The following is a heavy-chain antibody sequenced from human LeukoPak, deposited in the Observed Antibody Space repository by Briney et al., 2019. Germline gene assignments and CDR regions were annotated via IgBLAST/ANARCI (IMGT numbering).Heavy chain of an antibody. J-gene: IGHJ4*02. D-gene: IGHD1-14*01. CDR2: ISGSGNT. V-gene: IGHV3-23*01. Sequence: GGSLRLSCAASGFTFSSYAMSWVRQAPGKGLEWVSAISGSGNTYYADSVKGRFTISRDNSKNTLYLQMNSLRVEDTAVYYCARHGTGTKALDYGGQGTLVTVPS. CDR3: ARHGTGTKALDY. CDR1: GFTFSSYA.